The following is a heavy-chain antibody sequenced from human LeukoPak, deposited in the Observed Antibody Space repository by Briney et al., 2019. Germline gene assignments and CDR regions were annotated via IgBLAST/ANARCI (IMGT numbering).Heavy chain of an antibody. CDR2: IRYDGSNK. Sequence: PGGSLRLSCAASGFTFSSYGMHWVRQAPGKGLEWVAFIRYDGSNKYYADSVKGRFTISRDNSKNTLYLQMNSLRPEDTAVYYCAKVRGTYFAYYYYMDVWGKGTTVTVSS. D-gene: IGHD3-10*01. CDR1: GFTFSSYG. V-gene: IGHV3-30*02. J-gene: IGHJ6*03. CDR3: AKVRGTYFAYYYYMDV.